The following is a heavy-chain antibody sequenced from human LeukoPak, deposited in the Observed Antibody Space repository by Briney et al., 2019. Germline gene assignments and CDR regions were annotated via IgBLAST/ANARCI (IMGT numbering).Heavy chain of an antibody. CDR1: GFTFDDYA. CDR3: AKDMTYCSGGSCCSEVDY. Sequence: PGGSLRLSCAASGFTFDDYAMHWVRQAPGKGLEWVSLISGDGGSTYYADSVKGRFTISRDNSKNSLYLQMNSLRTEDTALYYCAKDMTYCSGGSCCSEVDYWGQGTLVTVSS. V-gene: IGHV3-43*02. J-gene: IGHJ4*02. CDR2: ISGDGGST. D-gene: IGHD2-15*01.